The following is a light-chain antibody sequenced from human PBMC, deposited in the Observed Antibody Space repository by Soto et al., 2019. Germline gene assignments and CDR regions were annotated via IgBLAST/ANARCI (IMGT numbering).Light chain of an antibody. CDR3: SSYAGSNNYV. Sequence: QSAPTQPPSASGSPGQSVTISCTGTSSDVGGYKFVSWYQQHPGKVPKLMIYEVSKRPSGVPDRFSGSKSGNTASLTVSGLQAEDEADYYCSSYAGSNNYVFGTGTKLTVL. V-gene: IGLV2-8*01. CDR1: SSDVGGYKF. CDR2: EVS. J-gene: IGLJ1*01.